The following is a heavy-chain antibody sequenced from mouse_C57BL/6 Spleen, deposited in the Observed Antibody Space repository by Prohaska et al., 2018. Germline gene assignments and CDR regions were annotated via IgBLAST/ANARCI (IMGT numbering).Heavy chain of an antibody. CDR2: IYPGSGST. Sequence: GYTFTSYWITWVKQRPGQGLEWIGDIYPGSGSTNYNEKFKSKATLTVDTSSSTAYMQLSSLTSEDSAVYYCATYYYGSRGFAYWGQGTLVTVSA. CDR3: ATYYYGSRGFAY. V-gene: IGHV1-55*01. J-gene: IGHJ3*01. D-gene: IGHD1-1*01. CDR1: GYTFTSYW.